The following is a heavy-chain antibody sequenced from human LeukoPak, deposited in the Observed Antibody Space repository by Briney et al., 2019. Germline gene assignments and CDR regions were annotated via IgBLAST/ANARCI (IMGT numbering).Heavy chain of an antibody. Sequence: GGSLRLSCEGSAFIFSGHWMNWVRQTPGKGLEWVASIKEDGSERQYVDSVKGRFSISRDNTKGSLFLQLNSLRAEDTAVYYCAKSSGYSSGWWGGAPDCWGQGTLVTVSS. CDR1: AFIFSGHW. D-gene: IGHD6-19*01. V-gene: IGHV3-7*03. CDR3: AKSSGYSSGWWGGAPDC. J-gene: IGHJ4*02. CDR2: IKEDGSER.